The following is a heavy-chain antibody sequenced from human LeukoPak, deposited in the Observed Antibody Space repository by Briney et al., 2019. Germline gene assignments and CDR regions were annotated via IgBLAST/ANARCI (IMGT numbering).Heavy chain of an antibody. CDR2: IYYSGST. J-gene: IGHJ6*02. Sequence: SETLSLTCTVSGGSISSRIYYWGWIRQPPGKGLEWIGSIYYSGSTYYNPSLKSRVTISVDTSKNQFSLKLSSVTAADTAVYYCASGFGELSNNYYYYYGMDVWGQGTTVTVSS. D-gene: IGHD3-10*01. CDR3: ASGFGELSNNYYYYYGMDV. CDR1: GGSISSRIYY. V-gene: IGHV4-39*07.